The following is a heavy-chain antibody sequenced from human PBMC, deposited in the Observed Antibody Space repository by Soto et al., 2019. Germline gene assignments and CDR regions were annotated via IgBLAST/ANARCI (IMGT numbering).Heavy chain of an antibody. Sequence: ASVKVSCKASGYTFTSYDINWVRQATGQGLEWMGWMNPNSGNTGYAQKFQGRVTMTRNTSISTAYMELSSLRSEDTAVYYCARGRFYYGSGPNVTYCYYYYMDVWGKGTTVTVSS. CDR2: MNPNSGNT. D-gene: IGHD3-10*01. CDR3: ARGRFYYGSGPNVTYCYYYYMDV. V-gene: IGHV1-8*01. J-gene: IGHJ6*03. CDR1: GYTFTSYD.